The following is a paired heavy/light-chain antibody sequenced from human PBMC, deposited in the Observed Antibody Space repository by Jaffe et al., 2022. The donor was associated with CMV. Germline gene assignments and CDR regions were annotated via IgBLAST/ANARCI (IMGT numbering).Light chain of an antibody. J-gene: IGKJ5*01. CDR1: QSVNTY. V-gene: IGKV3-11*01. CDR3: QQRSNWPPIT. Sequence: ESVLTQSPATLSLSPGERATLSCRASQSVNTYLAWYQQKPGQAPRLLIYAASNRAAGIPARFSGSGSGTDFTLTISSLEPEDFALYYCQQRSNWPPITFGQGTRLEIK. CDR2: AAS.
Heavy chain of an antibody. Sequence: QVQLVQSGAEMKKPGASVKVSCKTSYYTFTSYGLSWVRQAPGQGLEWMGWISAYNGDTNYAQKFQGRVTMTTDTSTDTVYMELRSLRSDDTAVYFCARDRAKFCSSPSCSEGFDYWGQGTLVTVSS. CDR2: ISAYNGDT. CDR3: ARDRAKFCSSPSCSEGFDY. CDR1: YYTFTSYG. D-gene: IGHD2-2*01. V-gene: IGHV1-18*04. J-gene: IGHJ4*02.